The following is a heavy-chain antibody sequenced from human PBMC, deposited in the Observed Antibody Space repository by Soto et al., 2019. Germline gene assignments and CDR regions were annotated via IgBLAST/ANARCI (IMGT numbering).Heavy chain of an antibody. J-gene: IGHJ4*02. CDR1: GDSISSGGYS. V-gene: IGHV4-30-2*01. Sequence: QLQLQESGSGLVKPSQNLSLTCAVSGDSISSGGYSWNWIRQPPGKGLEWIGYIYYTGGTSYNTSLQSRGTISVGTSQNQFSLKLGCVTAADTAVNYCDRDGRDGWIFGYWCQGTLVTVSS. CDR3: DRDGRDGWIFGY. D-gene: IGHD5-12*01. CDR2: IYYTGGT.